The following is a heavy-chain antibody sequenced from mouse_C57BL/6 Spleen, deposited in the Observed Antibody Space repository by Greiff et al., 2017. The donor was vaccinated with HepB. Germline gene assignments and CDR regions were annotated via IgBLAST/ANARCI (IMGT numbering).Heavy chain of an antibody. J-gene: IGHJ2*01. Sequence: QVQLKESGAELVRPGASVTLSCKASGYTFTDYEMHWVKQTPVHGLEWIGAIDPETGGTAYNQKFKGKAILTADKSSSTAYMELRSLTSEDSAVYYCTRDNSLYFDYWGQGTTLTVSS. CDR3: TRDNSLYFDY. D-gene: IGHD1-3*01. CDR1: GYTFTDYE. CDR2: IDPETGGT. V-gene: IGHV1-15*01.